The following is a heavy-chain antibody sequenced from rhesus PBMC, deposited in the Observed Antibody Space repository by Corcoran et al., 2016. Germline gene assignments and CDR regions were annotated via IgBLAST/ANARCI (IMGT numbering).Heavy chain of an antibody. D-gene: IGHD6-25*01. V-gene: IGHV4S10*01. CDR1: GGSISDSYR. CDR2: ISCSSTST. CDR3: AGGGSWTQYFEF. J-gene: IGHJ1*01. Sequence: QVQLQESGPGVVKPSETLSLTCAVSGGSISDSYRWSWIRQPPGKGLEWIGYISCSSTSTNYNPTLTSRVTISKDTSKNQFSLKLSSVTAADTAGYYGAGGGSWTQYFEFWGQGALVTVSS.